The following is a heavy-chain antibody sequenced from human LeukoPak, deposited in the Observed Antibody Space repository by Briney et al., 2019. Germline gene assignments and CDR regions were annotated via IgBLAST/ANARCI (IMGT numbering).Heavy chain of an antibody. CDR1: GSSSSGYY. CDR2: ITHSAST. J-gene: IGHJ4*02. D-gene: IGHD3-9*01. V-gene: IGHV4-34*01. CDR3: ARPSGDILTGYYGL. Sequence: SETLPLTCAVYGSSSSGYYWSWIRQPPGKGLEWIGEITHSASTNYNPSLKGRVTISIDTSKNQISMKLGSVTAADTAVYYCARPSGDILTGYYGLWGRGTLVSVSS.